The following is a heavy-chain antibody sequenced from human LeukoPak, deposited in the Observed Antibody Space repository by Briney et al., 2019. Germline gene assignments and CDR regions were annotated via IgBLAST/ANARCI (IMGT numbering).Heavy chain of an antibody. J-gene: IGHJ4*02. Sequence: SETLSLTCTVSGGSISSSSYYWGWIRQPPGKGLEWIGSIYYSGSTYFNPSLKSRVTISVDTSKNQFSLKLSSVTAADTAVYYCARLGFSSVYWGQGTLVTVSS. CDR2: IYYSGST. D-gene: IGHD3-10*01. CDR3: ARLGFSSVY. V-gene: IGHV4-39*01. CDR1: GGSISSSSYY.